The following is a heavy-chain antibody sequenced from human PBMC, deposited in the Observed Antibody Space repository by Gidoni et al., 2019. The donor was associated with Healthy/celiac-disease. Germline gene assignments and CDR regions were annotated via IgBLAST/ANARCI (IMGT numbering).Heavy chain of an antibody. CDR3: AREKLVPFDY. Sequence: QVQLVQSGAEVKKPGPSVQVSCKASGYTFTSSYLHWVRQAPGQGLEWMGIINPSGGSTSYAQKFQGRVTITRDTSTSTGYMELSSLRSEDTAVDYCAREKLVPFDYWGQGTLVTVSS. CDR1: GYTFTSSY. J-gene: IGHJ4*02. CDR2: INPSGGST. V-gene: IGHV1-46*01.